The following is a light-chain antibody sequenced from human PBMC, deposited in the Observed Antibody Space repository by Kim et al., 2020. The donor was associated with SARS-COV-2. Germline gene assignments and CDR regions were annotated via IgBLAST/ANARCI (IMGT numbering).Light chain of an antibody. V-gene: IGKV1-39*01. Sequence: ASVRDRVTITCRASQSISSYLHWYQQKPGKAPKLLIYAASSLQTGFPSRFRGSGSGTDFTLTISSLQPEDFATYYCPQSYSTPWTFGQGTKVDIK. CDR2: AAS. CDR3: PQSYSTPWT. J-gene: IGKJ1*01. CDR1: QSISSY.